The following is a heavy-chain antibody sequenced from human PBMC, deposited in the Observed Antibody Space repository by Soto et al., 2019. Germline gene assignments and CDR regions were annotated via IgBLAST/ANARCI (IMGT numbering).Heavy chain of an antibody. J-gene: IGHJ6*02. V-gene: IGHV4-59*01. CDR3: ARRGYDSSGYYVTPFYYYYGMDV. D-gene: IGHD3-22*01. CDR1: GGSISSYY. CDR2: IYYSGST. Sequence: PSETLSLTCTVSGGSISSYYWSWIRQPPGKGLEWIVYIYYSGSTNYNPSLKSRVTISVDTSKNQFSLKLSSVTAADTAVYYCARRGYDSSGYYVTPFYYYYGMDVWGQGTTVTVSS.